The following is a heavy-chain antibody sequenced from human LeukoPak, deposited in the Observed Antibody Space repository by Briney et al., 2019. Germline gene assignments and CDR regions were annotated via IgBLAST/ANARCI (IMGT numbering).Heavy chain of an antibody. CDR3: AREAAGGTKGVSGTFDI. D-gene: IGHD6-13*01. CDR2: IKRDASEK. CDR1: GFTFRTYW. J-gene: IGHJ3*02. Sequence: GGSLRLSCAASGFTFRTYWMSWVRQAPGKGLEWVASIKRDASEKYYVDSVKGRVTISRDNAKNSLYLQMNSLRAEDTAVYNCAREAAGGTKGVSGTFDIWGQGTMVTVSS. V-gene: IGHV3-7*01.